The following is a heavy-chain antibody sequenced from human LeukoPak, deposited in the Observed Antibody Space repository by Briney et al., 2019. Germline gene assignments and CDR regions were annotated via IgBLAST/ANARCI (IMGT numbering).Heavy chain of an antibody. J-gene: IGHJ4*02. Sequence: ASVKVSCKASGYTFTSYGISWVRQAPGQGLEWMGWISAYNGNTNYAQKLQDRVTMTTDTSTSTAYMELRSLRSDDTAVYYCARVHFYCSSSNCYADYFDYWGQGTLVAVSS. CDR2: ISAYNGNT. CDR3: ARVHFYCSSSNCYADYFDY. D-gene: IGHD2-2*01. V-gene: IGHV1-18*01. CDR1: GYTFTSYG.